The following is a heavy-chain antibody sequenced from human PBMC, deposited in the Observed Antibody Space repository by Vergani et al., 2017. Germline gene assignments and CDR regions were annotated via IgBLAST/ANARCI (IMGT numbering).Heavy chain of an antibody. CDR2: IYYSGRT. V-gene: IGHV4-61*02. J-gene: IGHJ4*02. CDR1: GGSISGVSYY. CDR3: ARAKGYCSSTSCHSLDY. Sequence: QVQLQESGPGLVKPSQSLSLTCTVSGGSISGVSYYLSWVRQPAGKGLEWIGRIYYSGRTDYNPSLESRVTISVDTSKNQFSLKLSSVTAADTAVYYCARAKGYCSSTSCHSLDYWGQGTLVTVSS. D-gene: IGHD2-2*01.